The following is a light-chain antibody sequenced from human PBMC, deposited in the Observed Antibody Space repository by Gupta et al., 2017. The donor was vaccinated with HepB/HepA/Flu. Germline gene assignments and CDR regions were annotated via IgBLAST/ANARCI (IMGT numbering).Light chain of an antibody. V-gene: IGKV3-20*01. Sequence: EIVLTQSPCTLSLSPGERVTLSCRARQSVNSNYLDWYQQKPGQGPSLLIYAASISAPGTAVRYSGSGSGSVSTLTMSIRKLEAFEVYFCQWMGDSRPVTFGHGTRLDIK. CDR3: QWMGDSRPVT. J-gene: IGKJ3*01. CDR2: AAS. CDR1: QSVNSNY.